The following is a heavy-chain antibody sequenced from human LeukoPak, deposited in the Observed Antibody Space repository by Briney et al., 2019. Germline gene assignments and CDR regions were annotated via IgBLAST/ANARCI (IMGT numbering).Heavy chain of an antibody. CDR3: ARVLLRVRGVISPYYYYMDV. J-gene: IGHJ6*03. V-gene: IGHV1-18*01. CDR1: GYTFTSYG. CDR2: ISAYNGNT. D-gene: IGHD3-10*01. Sequence: ASVKVSCKASGYTFTSYGISWVRQAPGQGLEWMGWISAYNGNTNYAQKLQGRVTMTTDTSTSTAYMELRGLRSDDTAVYYCARVLLRVRGVISPYYYYMDVWGKGTTVTVSS.